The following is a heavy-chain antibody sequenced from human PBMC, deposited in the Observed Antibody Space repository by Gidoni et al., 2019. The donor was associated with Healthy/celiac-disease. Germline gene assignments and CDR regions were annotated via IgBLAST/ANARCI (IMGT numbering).Heavy chain of an antibody. CDR2: ISYDGSNK. V-gene: IGHV3-30*18. J-gene: IGHJ4*02. Sequence: QVQLVESGGGVVQPGRSLRLSCAASGFTFSSYGMHWVRQAPGKGLEWVAVISYDGSNKYYADSVKGRFTISRDNSKNTLYLQMNSLRAEDTAVYYCAKDSYDNIVGEGIFDYWGQGTLVTVSS. CDR1: GFTFSSYG. D-gene: IGHD1-26*01. CDR3: AKDSYDNIVGEGIFDY.